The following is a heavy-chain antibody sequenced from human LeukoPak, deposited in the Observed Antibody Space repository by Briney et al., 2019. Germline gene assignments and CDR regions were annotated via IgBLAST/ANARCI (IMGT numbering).Heavy chain of an antibody. CDR3: ARDPVGGSTIFDS. Sequence: SQTLSLTCAISGDSFSSDSAAWNWIRQSPSRGLEWLARTYFRSKWYYDYALAVKGRITINPDTSKNQFSLQLNSVTPEDTAVYFCARDPVGGSTIFDSWGQGTLVTVSS. CDR2: TYFRSKWYY. D-gene: IGHD1-26*01. J-gene: IGHJ4*02. CDR1: GDSFSSDSAA. V-gene: IGHV6-1*01.